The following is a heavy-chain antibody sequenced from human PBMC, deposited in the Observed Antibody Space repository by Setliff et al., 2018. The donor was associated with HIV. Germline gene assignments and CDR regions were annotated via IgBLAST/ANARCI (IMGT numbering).Heavy chain of an antibody. D-gene: IGHD1-1*01. V-gene: IGHV1-69*05. CDR2: IIPIFGTP. CDR1: GGIFSRFA. CDR3: ASSAGAVPTTAPYGDYYYYFYLDV. J-gene: IGHJ6*03. Sequence: ASVKVSCKASGGIFSRFAFSWVRQAPGQGLEWMGGIIPIFGTPNYAQKFQGRVTITTDESTNTVYMELYSLTSEDTAIYYCASSAGAVPTTAPYGDYYYYFYLDVWGKGTTVTVSS.